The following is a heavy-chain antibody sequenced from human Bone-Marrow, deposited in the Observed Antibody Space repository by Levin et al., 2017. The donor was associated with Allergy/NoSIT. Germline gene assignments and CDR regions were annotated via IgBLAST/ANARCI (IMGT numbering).Heavy chain of an antibody. CDR2: INHSGST. D-gene: IGHD3-3*01. Sequence: GSLRLSCAVYGGSFSGYYWSWIRQPPGKGLEWIGEINHSGSTNYNPSLKSRVTISVDTSKNQFSLKLSSVTAADTAVYYCARVAPQKITIFGGSHYYYYMDVWGKGTTVTVSS. V-gene: IGHV4-34*01. CDR1: GGSFSGYY. J-gene: IGHJ6*03. CDR3: ARVAPQKITIFGGSHYYYYMDV.